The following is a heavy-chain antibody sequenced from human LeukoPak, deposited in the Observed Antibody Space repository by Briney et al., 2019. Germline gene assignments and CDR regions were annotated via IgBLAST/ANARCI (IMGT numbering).Heavy chain of an antibody. J-gene: IGHJ3*02. CDR3: AKVPAVAEGMVAFDI. CDR1: GFTFINYA. V-gene: IGHV3-23*01. CDR2: ISGSGGST. Sequence: QAGGSLRLSCAASGFTFINYAMTWVRQAPGKGLEWVSAISGSGGSTYYADSVKGRFTISRDNSKNTLYLQMNSLRAEDTAVYYCAKVPAVAEGMVAFDIWGQGTMVTVSS. D-gene: IGHD6-19*01.